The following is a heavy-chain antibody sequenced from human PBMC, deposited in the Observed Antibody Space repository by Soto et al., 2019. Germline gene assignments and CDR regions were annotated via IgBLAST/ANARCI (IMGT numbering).Heavy chain of an antibody. CDR2: ISYDGSNK. CDR3: ARGIVVVVAATGRGDAFDI. J-gene: IGHJ3*02. Sequence: LRLSCAASGFTFSSYAMHWVRQAPGKGLEWVAVISYDGSNKYYADSVKGRFTISRDNSKNTLYLQMNSLRAEDTAVYYCARGIVVVVAATGRGDAFDIWGQGTMVTVSS. V-gene: IGHV3-30-3*01. D-gene: IGHD2-15*01. CDR1: GFTFSSYA.